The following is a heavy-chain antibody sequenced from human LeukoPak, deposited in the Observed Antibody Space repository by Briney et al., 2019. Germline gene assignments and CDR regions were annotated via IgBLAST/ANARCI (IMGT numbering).Heavy chain of an antibody. Sequence: PSETLSLTCTVSGGSISSYYWSWIRQPPGEGLEWIGYIYYSGSTNYNPSLKSRVTISVDTSKNQFSLKLSSVTAADTAVYYCARSIIGTRSKFDYWGQGTLVTVSS. CDR1: GGSISSYY. CDR3: ARSIIGTRSKFDY. CDR2: IYYSGST. D-gene: IGHD1/OR15-1a*01. V-gene: IGHV4-59*08. J-gene: IGHJ4*02.